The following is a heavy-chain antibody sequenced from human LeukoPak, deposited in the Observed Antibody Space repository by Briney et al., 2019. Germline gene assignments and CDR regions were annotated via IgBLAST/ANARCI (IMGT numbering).Heavy chain of an antibody. J-gene: IGHJ6*02. CDR3: ARERRNTPMDV. V-gene: IGHV3-21*01. Sequence: GGSLRLSCAASGLTFSDYEMNWVRQAPGKGLEWVSFISPSSSSIYYADSVKGRFTVSRDNAKNSLYLQMNSLRAEDTALYYCARERRNTPMDVWGQGTTVTVSS. CDR1: GLTFSDYE. D-gene: IGHD5-18*01. CDR2: ISPSSSSI.